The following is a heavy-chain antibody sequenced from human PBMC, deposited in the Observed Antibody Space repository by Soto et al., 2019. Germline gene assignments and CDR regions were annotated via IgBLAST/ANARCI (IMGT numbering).Heavy chain of an antibody. D-gene: IGHD3-10*01. CDR3: AGGGLDDSGSYYFYDN. V-gene: IGHV4-59*01. CDR2: IYYSGST. J-gene: IGHJ4*02. CDR1: GGSISSYF. Sequence: SETLSLTCTVSGGSISSYFWSWIRQPPGKGLEWIGYIYYSGSTNYNPSLKSRVTISVDTSKNQFSLKLSSVTAADTAVYYCAGGGLDDSGSYYFYDNWGQETLITLAS.